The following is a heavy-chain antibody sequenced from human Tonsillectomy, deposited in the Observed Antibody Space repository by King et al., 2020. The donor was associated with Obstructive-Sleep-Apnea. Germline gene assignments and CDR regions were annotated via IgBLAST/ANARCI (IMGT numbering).Heavy chain of an antibody. V-gene: IGHV1-69*10. CDR3: AREPMVRGAHAFDI. CDR1: GGTFSSYA. CDR2: IIPILGVA. D-gene: IGHD3-10*01. Sequence: QLVQSGAEVKKPGSSVKVSCKASGGTFSSYAISWVRQAPGQGLEWMGGIIPILGVANFAQKFKGRVTITADKSTSTAYMELSSLRSEDTAVYYCAREPMVRGAHAFDIWGQGTMVTVSS. J-gene: IGHJ3*02.